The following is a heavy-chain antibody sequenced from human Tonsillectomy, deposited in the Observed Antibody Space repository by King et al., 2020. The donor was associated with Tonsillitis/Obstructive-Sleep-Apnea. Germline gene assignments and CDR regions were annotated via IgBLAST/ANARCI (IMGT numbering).Heavy chain of an antibody. CDR2: TDYRSKWYY. CDR1: GDSVSSNSAA. D-gene: IGHD3-10*01. Sequence: VQLQQSGPGLVKPSQTLSLTCGISGDSVSSNSAAWNWIRQSPSRGLEWLGWTDYRSKWYYDYAVSVKRRVTINPDTSKNQFSLQLNSVTPEDTAVYYCARDRGSKIDYWGQGTLVTVSS. V-gene: IGHV6-1*01. J-gene: IGHJ4*02. CDR3: ARDRGSKIDY.